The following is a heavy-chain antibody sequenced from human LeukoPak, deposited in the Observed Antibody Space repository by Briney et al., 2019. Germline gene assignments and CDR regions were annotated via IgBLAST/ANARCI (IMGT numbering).Heavy chain of an antibody. Sequence: SETLSLTCTVSGGTISSGVYYWSWIRPHPGKGLEWIGYNYYSESNYYNPSLKSRVTISVDTSKNQITLKLSSVTAADTAVYYWACYYYDSSGYYWFDPWGQGALVTVSS. CDR2: NYYSESN. CDR1: GGTISSGVYY. J-gene: IGHJ5*02. V-gene: IGHV4-31*03. CDR3: ACYYYDSSGYYWFDP. D-gene: IGHD3-22*01.